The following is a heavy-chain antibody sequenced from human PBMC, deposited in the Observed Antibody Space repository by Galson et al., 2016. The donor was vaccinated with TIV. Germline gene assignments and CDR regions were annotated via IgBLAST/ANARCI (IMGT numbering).Heavy chain of an antibody. CDR2: ISPIDGDT. J-gene: IGHJ4*02. CDR3: ERCRVDIVAVPPAHPGYYFDL. V-gene: IGHV1-2*02. D-gene: IGHD2-21*01. CDR1: GHTCSDCY. Sequence: SVKVSCKASGHTCSDCYVHWVRQVPGQGLEWMAWISPIDGDTNSAQKFRARVTMTRDTSIRTSYMELSALHFDDTAVYFCERCRVDIVAVPPAHPGYYFDLWGQGTLVTVSS.